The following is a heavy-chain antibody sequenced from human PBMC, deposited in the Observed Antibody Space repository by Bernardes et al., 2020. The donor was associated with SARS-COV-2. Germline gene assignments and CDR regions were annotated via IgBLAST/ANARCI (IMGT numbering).Heavy chain of an antibody. CDR3: ARDREVAVAGTFDY. J-gene: IGHJ4*02. CDR2: IWSDGSNK. CDR1: GFTFRTSG. D-gene: IGHD6-19*01. Sequence: GCSLRLSCAASGFTFRTSGMHWVRQAPGTGLEWVAVIWSDGSNKYYADSVNGRFTISRDNAKNTVYLQMNSLRAEDTAVYYCARDREVAVAGTFDYWGQGTLVAVSS. V-gene: IGHV3-33*01.